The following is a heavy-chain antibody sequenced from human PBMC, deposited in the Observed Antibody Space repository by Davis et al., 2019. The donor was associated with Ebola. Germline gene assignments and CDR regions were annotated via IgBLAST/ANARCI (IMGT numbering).Heavy chain of an antibody. Sequence: SETLSLTCTVSGGSISSSSYYWGWIRQPPGKGLEWIGNIYYSGSTYYNPSLKSRVSISVDTPKNQFSLNLNSVSAADTAVYYCARVNSSASYFFDYWGQGTVVTVSS. CDR2: IYYSGST. CDR1: GGSISSSSYY. D-gene: IGHD3-22*01. V-gene: IGHV4-39*01. CDR3: ARVNSSASYFFDY. J-gene: IGHJ4*02.